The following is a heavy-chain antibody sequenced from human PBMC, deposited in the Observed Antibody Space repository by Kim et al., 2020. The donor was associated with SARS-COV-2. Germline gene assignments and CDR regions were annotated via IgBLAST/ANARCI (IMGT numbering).Heavy chain of an antibody. V-gene: IGHV1-3*01. Sequence: ASVKVSCKASGYTFTSYAMHWVRQAPGQRLEWMGWINAGNGNTKYSQKFQGRVTITRDTSASTAYMELSSLRSEDTAVYYCARVSGYDDSYYYYYGMDVWGQGTTVTVSS. J-gene: IGHJ6*02. D-gene: IGHD5-12*01. CDR3: ARVSGYDDSYYYYYGMDV. CDR2: INAGNGNT. CDR1: GYTFTSYA.